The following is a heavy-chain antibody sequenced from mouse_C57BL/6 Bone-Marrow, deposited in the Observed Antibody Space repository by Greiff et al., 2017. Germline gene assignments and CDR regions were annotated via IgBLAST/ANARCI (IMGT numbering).Heavy chain of an antibody. Sequence: QVQLQQPGAELVKPGASVKLSCKASGYTFTSYWITWVKQRPGQGLEWIGNIYPGSGGTNYNEKFKSKATLTVDTSSSTAYMQLSSLTSEDSAVYYCARPYDSNDWYFDVWGKGTTVTVSS. CDR2: IYPGSGGT. D-gene: IGHD2-5*01. CDR1: GYTFTSYW. CDR3: ARPYDSNDWYFDV. J-gene: IGHJ1*03. V-gene: IGHV1-55*01.